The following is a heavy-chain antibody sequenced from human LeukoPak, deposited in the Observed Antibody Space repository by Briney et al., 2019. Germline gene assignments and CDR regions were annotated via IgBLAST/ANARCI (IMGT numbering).Heavy chain of an antibody. D-gene: IGHD4-23*01. CDR3: ARDGGNGFDY. CDR2: ITSSSTYI. J-gene: IGHJ4*02. CDR1: GFSFSSFY. Sequence: GGSLRLSCAASGFSFSSFYMNWVRQAPGKGLGWVSSITSSSTYIYYADSVKGRFSISRDNAKNSLYLQINSLTAEDTAVYYCARDGGNGFDYWGQGTLVTVSS. V-gene: IGHV3-21*01.